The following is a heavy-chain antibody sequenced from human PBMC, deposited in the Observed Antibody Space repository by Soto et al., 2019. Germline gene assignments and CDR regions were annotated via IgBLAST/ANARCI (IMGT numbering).Heavy chain of an antibody. V-gene: IGHV5-10-1*01. Sequence: GESLKISCRGSGYSFTSYWISWVRQMPGKGLEWMGRIDPSDSYTHYGPSFQGHVTISADESIATAYLQWSSLKASDTAMYYCARVPTYYYYGMDVWGQGTTVTVSS. D-gene: IGHD1-1*01. CDR3: ARVPTYYYYGMDV. CDR1: GYSFTSYW. CDR2: IDPSDSYT. J-gene: IGHJ6*02.